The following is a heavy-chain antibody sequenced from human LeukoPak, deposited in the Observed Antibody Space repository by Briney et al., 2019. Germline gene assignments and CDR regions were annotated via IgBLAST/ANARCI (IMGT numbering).Heavy chain of an antibody. V-gene: IGHV4-59*01. D-gene: IGHD7-27*01. Sequence: SETLSLTCTVSGGSISSYYWNWIRQPPGKGLEGIGYIYYSGNTNYHPSLKSRVTISVDTSKNQFSLKLSSVTAADTAVYYCAKTGDLNYWYFDLWGRGTLVTVSS. J-gene: IGHJ2*01. CDR3: AKTGDLNYWYFDL. CDR1: GGSISSYY. CDR2: IYYSGNT.